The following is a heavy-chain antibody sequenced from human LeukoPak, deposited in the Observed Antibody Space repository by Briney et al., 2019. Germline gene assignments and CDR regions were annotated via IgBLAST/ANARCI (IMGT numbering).Heavy chain of an antibody. Sequence: AGGSLRLSCAASGFTFSTYIMNWVRQPPGKGLEWLSYISSSGSITYYADSGKGRFTISRDNAKNTLYLQMNSLRADDTAVYYCAREPSTAAAGNGINYWGQGTLVTVSS. V-gene: IGHV3-48*04. CDR3: AREPSTAAAGNGINY. CDR1: GFTFSTYI. J-gene: IGHJ4*02. D-gene: IGHD6-13*01. CDR2: ISSSGSIT.